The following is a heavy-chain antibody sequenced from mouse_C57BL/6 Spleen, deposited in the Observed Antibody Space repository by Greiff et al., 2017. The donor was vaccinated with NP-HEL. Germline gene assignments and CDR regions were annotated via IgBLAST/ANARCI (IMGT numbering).Heavy chain of an antibody. CDR1: GYTFTSYW. V-gene: IGHV1-52*01. J-gene: IGHJ1*03. CDR2: IDPSDSET. D-gene: IGHD1-1*02. CDR3: AIGGTLWGWYFDV. Sequence: QVQLQQPGAELVRPGSSVKLSCKASGYTFTSYWMHWVKQRPIQGLEWIGNIDPSDSETHYNQKFKDKATLTVDKSSSTAYMQLSSLTSEDSAVYYCAIGGTLWGWYFDVWGTGTTVTVSS.